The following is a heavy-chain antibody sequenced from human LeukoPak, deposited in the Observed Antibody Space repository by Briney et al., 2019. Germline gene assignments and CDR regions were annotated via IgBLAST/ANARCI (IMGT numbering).Heavy chain of an antibody. D-gene: IGHD3-22*01. Sequence: SVKVSCKASGGTFSSYAISWVRQAPGQGLEWMGRIIPILGMANYAQKFQGRVTITADKSTSTAYMELSSLRSEDTAVYYCARDYSGGYYDSSGSPGYWGQGTLVTVSS. CDR3: ARDYSGGYYDSSGSPGY. CDR2: IIPILGMA. CDR1: GGTFSSYA. V-gene: IGHV1-69*04. J-gene: IGHJ4*02.